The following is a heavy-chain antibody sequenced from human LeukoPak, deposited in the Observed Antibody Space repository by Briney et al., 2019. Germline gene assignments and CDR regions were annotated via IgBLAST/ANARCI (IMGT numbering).Heavy chain of an antibody. CDR1: RGSIYIASYY. V-gene: IGHV4-61*02. Sequence: SESPSLTSTLSRGSIYIASYYWNLISLPAGKGLEWIGRIYFNGSTNYSPSLKSRVSISVDTSNNQISLKLRSVTVADSAVYYCARGLYFDGSFDYWGQGTLVTVSS. J-gene: IGHJ4*02. CDR2: IYFNGST. D-gene: IGHD3-9*01. CDR3: ARGLYFDGSFDY.